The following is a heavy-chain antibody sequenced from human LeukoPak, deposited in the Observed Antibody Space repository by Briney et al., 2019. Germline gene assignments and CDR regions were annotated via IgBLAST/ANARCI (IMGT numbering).Heavy chain of an antibody. CDR1: GGSFSGYY. CDR3: ARITSLERRGNWFDP. Sequence: PSETLSLTCAVYGGSFSGYYWSWIRQPPGKGLEWIGEINQSGSTNYNPSLKSRVTISVDTSKNQFSLKLSSVTAADTAVYYCARITSLERRGNWFDPWGQGTLVTVSS. D-gene: IGHD1-1*01. V-gene: IGHV4-34*01. CDR2: INQSGST. J-gene: IGHJ5*02.